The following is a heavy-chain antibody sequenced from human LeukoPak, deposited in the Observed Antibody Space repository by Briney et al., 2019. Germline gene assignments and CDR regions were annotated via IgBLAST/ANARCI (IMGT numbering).Heavy chain of an antibody. CDR2: IIPIFGTT. CDR3: ARDQNYPYNWFDP. D-gene: IGHD1-7*01. CDR1: GGTFSSYA. Sequence: SVKVSCKASGGTFSSYAISWVRQAPGQGLEWMGGIIPIFGTTNYAQKFQGRVTITADKSTSTAYMELSSLRSEDTAVYYCARDQNYPYNWFDPWGQGTLVTVSS. J-gene: IGHJ5*02. V-gene: IGHV1-69*06.